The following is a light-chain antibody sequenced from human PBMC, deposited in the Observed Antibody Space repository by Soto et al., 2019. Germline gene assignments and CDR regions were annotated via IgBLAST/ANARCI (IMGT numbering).Light chain of an antibody. V-gene: IGLV2-14*01. Sequence: QSALTQPASVSGSPGQSITISCTGTSSDVGGYNYVSWYQQHPGKAPKLMIYDVSNRPSGVYNRFSGSKSGNTASLTISGLQAEDEADYYCSSYTSSSTGHVVFGGGTKLTVL. CDR1: SSDVGGYNY. J-gene: IGLJ2*01. CDR3: SSYTSSSTGHVV. CDR2: DVS.